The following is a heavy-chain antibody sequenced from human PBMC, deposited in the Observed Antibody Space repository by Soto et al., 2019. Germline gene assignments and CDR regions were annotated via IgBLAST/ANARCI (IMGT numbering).Heavy chain of an antibody. D-gene: IGHD3-9*01. CDR3: AKNVWGITIFGGRDV. CDR2: ISGGGGTT. Sequence: EVQLLESGGGLVQPGGSLRLSCAASGFTFSSYAMSWVRQAPGKGLEWVSAISGGGGTTYYADSVKGRFTISRDNSKNTLYLQMNSQRAEDTAVYYCAKNVWGITIFGGRDVWGQGTTVTVSS. CDR1: GFTFSSYA. J-gene: IGHJ6*02. V-gene: IGHV3-23*01.